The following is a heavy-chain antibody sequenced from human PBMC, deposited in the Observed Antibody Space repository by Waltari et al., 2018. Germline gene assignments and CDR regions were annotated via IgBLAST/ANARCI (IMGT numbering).Heavy chain of an antibody. CDR1: GFIFTSFW. V-gene: IGHV3-7*01. CDR3: VRGIDQ. CDR2: INEDGSRI. J-gene: IGHJ4*02. Sequence: EVQLVEAGGGLVQPGGSLGLSCAASGFIFTSFWTSWVRQAPGKGLEWVANINEDGSRIYYLDSVKGRFTISRDNAKNSLSLQMNRLRAEDTAVYYCVRGIDQWGQGTLVTVSS.